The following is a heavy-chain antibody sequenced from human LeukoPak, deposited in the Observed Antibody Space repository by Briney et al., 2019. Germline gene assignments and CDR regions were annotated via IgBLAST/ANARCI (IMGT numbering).Heavy chain of an antibody. J-gene: IGHJ4*02. D-gene: IGHD3-10*01. CDR1: GGSISSGDYY. CDR2: IYYSGST. Sequence: PSQTLSLTCTVSGGSISSGDYYWSWIRQPPGKGLEWIGYIYYSGSTYYNPSLKSRVTISVDTSKNQFSLKLGSVTAADTAVYYCASVKTGPYGSGSYHIDYWGQGTLVTVSS. CDR3: ASVKTGPYGSGSYHIDY. V-gene: IGHV4-30-4*01.